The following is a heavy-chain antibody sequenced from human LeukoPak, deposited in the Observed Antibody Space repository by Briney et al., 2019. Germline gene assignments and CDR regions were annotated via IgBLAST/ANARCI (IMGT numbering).Heavy chain of an antibody. J-gene: IGHJ4*02. D-gene: IGHD6-19*01. CDR3: ARDEVSGGWYNH. CDR1: GYTFTSRG. CDR2: INADSGNT. Sequence: ASVKVSCKASGYTFTSRGFSWVRQAPGQGLEWMGWINADSGNTNYAQKLQGRVTLTTHTSTNTAYMELRSLRSDDTAVYYCARDEVSGGWYNHWGQGTLVTVSS. V-gene: IGHV1-18*04.